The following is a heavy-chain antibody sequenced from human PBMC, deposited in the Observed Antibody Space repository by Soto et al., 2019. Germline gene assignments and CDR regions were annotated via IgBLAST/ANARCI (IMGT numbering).Heavy chain of an antibody. CDR3: ARVITMPDYGMDV. Sequence: QVQLVESGGGVVQPGRSLRLSCAASGFTFSSYGMHWVRQAPGKGLEWVAVIWDDGSNKYYADSVKGRFTISRDNSKNTLYLQMNSLRAEDTAVYYCARVITMPDYGMDVWGQGTTVTVSS. CDR1: GFTFSSYG. V-gene: IGHV3-33*01. J-gene: IGHJ6*02. D-gene: IGHD3-10*01. CDR2: IWDDGSNK.